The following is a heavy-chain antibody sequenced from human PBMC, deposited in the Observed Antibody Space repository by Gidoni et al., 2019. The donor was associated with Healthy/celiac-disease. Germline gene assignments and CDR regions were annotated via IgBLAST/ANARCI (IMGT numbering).Heavy chain of an antibody. CDR1: GFTVSSNY. CDR3: ARDLKAAGKGNWFDP. D-gene: IGHD6-13*01. CDR2: IYSGGST. Sequence: EVQLVESGGGLVQPGGSLRLSCAASGFTVSSNYMSWVRQAPGKGLEWVSVIYSGGSTYYADSVKGRFTISRDNSKNTLYLQMNSLRAEDTAVYYCARDLKAAGKGNWFDPWGQGTLVTVSS. V-gene: IGHV3-66*01. J-gene: IGHJ5*02.